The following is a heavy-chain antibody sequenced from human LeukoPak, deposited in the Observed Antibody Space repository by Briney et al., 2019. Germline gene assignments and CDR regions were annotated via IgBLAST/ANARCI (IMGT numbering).Heavy chain of an antibody. V-gene: IGHV5-51*01. CDR3: ARLCSSTSCLDY. CDR1: GYSFSTYW. Sequence: GESLKISCEGSGYSFSTYWIGWVRQMPGKGLEWMGIIYPGDSDTRYSPSFQGQVTISAGKSISTAYLQWSSLKASDTAMYYCARLCSSTSCLDYWGQGTLVTVSS. CDR2: IYPGDSDT. J-gene: IGHJ4*02. D-gene: IGHD2-2*01.